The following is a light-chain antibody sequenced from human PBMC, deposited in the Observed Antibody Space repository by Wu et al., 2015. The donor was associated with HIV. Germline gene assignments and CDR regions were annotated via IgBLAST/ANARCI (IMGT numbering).Light chain of an antibody. Sequence: DIQMTQSPSTLSASVRDRVTITCRASESISRSLAWYQQKPGKAPQLLIYKAYTLESGVPSRFSGSGSGTEFILTISSLQPDDSAIYYCQQYNTYSRTFGQGTKVEIK. J-gene: IGKJ1*01. CDR3: QQYNTYSRT. V-gene: IGKV1-5*03. CDR1: ESISRS. CDR2: KAY.